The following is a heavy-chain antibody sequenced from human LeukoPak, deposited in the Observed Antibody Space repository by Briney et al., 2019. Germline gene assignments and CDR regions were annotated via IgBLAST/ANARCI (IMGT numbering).Heavy chain of an antibody. Sequence: GESLKISCKLSGSTFTRFWIGWVRQMPGKGLEWMGMVYPADSDTRYSPSFQGQVTISADKSIGTAYLQWSSLKASDTAMYYCARHMREGWKLLTSFDFWGQGTLVTVSS. CDR2: VYPADSDT. CDR3: ARHMREGWKLLTSFDF. V-gene: IGHV5-51*01. D-gene: IGHD3-16*01. CDR1: GSTFTRFW. J-gene: IGHJ4*02.